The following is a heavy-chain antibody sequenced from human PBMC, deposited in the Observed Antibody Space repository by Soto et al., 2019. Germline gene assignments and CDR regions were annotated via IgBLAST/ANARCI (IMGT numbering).Heavy chain of an antibody. Sequence: GGSLRLSCAASGFPFNTYSMDWVRQAPGKGLEWVSSISFSSSNTYYAKLVQGRVTISRDNVKNSLYLQMNSLGAEDTAIYYCARGRIADRPHYYYGMDVWGQGTTVTVSS. CDR3: ARGRIADRPHYYYGMDV. CDR1: GFPFNTYS. J-gene: IGHJ6*02. D-gene: IGHD6-6*01. V-gene: IGHV3-21*04. CDR2: ISFSSSNT.